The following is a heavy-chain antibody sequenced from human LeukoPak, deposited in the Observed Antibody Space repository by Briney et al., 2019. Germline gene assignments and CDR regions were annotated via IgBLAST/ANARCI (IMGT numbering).Heavy chain of an antibody. CDR2: IKQDGSEK. CDR3: ARAGTYETTWYH. D-gene: IGHD1-7*01. J-gene: IGHJ5*02. Sequence: PGGSLRLSCAASGFSLSNYWMSWVRQAPGKGLDWVANIKQDGSEKYYVDSVKGRFTISRDNAKNSLYLQMNSLRAEDTALYYCARAGTYETTWYHWGQGTLVTVSS. V-gene: IGHV3-7*01. CDR1: GFSLSNYW.